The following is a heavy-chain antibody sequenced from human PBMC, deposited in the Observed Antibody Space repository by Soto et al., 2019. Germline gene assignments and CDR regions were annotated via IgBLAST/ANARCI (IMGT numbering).Heavy chain of an antibody. V-gene: IGHV3-21*01. CDR3: ARTVAVASRDY. Sequence: LRLSCAASGFTFSSYSMNWVRQAPGKGLEWVSSISSSSDYIYYADSVKGRFTISRDNAKNSLYLQMNSLRAEDTAVYYCARTVAVASRDYWGQGTLVTVSS. D-gene: IGHD6-19*01. CDR2: ISSSSDYI. J-gene: IGHJ4*02. CDR1: GFTFSSYS.